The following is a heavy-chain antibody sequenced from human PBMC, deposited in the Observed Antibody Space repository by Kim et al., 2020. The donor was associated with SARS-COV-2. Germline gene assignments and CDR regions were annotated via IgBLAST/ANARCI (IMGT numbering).Heavy chain of an antibody. V-gene: IGHV3-23*01. Sequence: TYYADSVKGRFTISRENSKNTLYLQMNSLRDEDTAVYYCAKVPGGAANDPWGQGTLVTVSS. CDR2: T. CDR3: AKVPGGAANDP. D-gene: IGHD3-16*01. J-gene: IGHJ5*02.